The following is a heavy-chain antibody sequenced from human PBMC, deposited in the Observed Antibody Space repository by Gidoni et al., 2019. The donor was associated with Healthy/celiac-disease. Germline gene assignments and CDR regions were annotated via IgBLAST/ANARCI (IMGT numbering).Heavy chain of an antibody. V-gene: IGHV3-30*18. J-gene: IGHJ4*02. CDR1: SSYG. D-gene: IGHD2-15*01. CDR3: AKGVVLGPFDY. Sequence: SSYGMHWVRQAPGKGLEWVAVISYDGSNKYYADSVKGRFTISRDNSKNTLYLQMNSLRAEDTAVYYCAKGVVLGPFDYWGQGTLVTVSS. CDR2: ISYDGSNK.